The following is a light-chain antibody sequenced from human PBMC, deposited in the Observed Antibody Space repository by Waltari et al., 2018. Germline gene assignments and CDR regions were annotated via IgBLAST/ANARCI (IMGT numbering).Light chain of an antibody. V-gene: IGKV3-11*01. J-gene: IGKJ5*01. Sequence: DIVLSPSPASLSLSPGVTATLRCRASQSVNSFLAWYQPKQGQAPMLLIYAASTRATGVQARFRGSGSGTDFTLTISSLEPEDFAAYYCQQLNTWPITFGRGTRLEIK. CDR3: QQLNTWPIT. CDR2: AAS. CDR1: QSVNSF.